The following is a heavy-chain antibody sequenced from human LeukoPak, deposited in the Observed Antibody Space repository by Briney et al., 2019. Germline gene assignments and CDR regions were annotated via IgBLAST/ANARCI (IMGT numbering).Heavy chain of an antibody. CDR2: INHSGST. V-gene: IGHV4-34*01. D-gene: IGHD6-13*01. Sequence: SETLSLTCAVHGGSFSGYYWSWIRQPPGKGLEWIGEINHSGSTNYNPSLKSRVTMSVDTSKNQFSLKLSSVTAADTAVYYCARDGSSSWYRNFDYWGQGTLVTVSS. CDR3: ARDGSSSWYRNFDY. J-gene: IGHJ4*02. CDR1: GGSFSGYY.